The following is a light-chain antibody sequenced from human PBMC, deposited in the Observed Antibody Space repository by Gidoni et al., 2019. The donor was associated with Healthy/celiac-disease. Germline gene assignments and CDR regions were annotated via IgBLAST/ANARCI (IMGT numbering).Light chain of an antibody. CDR2: GAS. V-gene: IGKV3-15*01. CDR3: QQYNNWPF. CDR1: QSVSSN. J-gene: IGKJ4*01. Sequence: IVMTQSPATLSVSPGERATLSCRASQSVSSNLAWYQQKPGQAPRLLIYGASTRATGIPARFSGSGSGTEFTLTISSLQSEDFGVYYCQQYNNWPFFGGGTKVEIK.